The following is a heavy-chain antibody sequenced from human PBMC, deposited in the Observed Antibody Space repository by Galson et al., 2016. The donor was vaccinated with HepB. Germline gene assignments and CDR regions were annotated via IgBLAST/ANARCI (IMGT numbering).Heavy chain of an antibody. CDR1: VGSISNYY. Sequence: SETLSPTCTVSVGSISNYYWSWIRQPPGKGLEWIGYVHYSGTTNYNPPLKSRVTMSVDTSNNQFSLRLNSGNAADTAIYYCARDYCGDGGCPYFDVWGQGTLVAVSS. CDR3: ARDYCGDGGCPYFDV. D-gene: IGHD2-15*01. V-gene: IGHV4-59*13. CDR2: VHYSGTT. J-gene: IGHJ4*02.